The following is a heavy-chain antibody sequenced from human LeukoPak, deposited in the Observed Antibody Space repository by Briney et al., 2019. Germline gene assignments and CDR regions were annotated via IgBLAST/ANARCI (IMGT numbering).Heavy chain of an antibody. CDR1: GGSISSSSYY. CDR2: IYYSGST. V-gene: IGHV4-39*07. D-gene: IGHD3-16*02. Sequence: SETLSLTCTVSGGSISSSSYYWGWIRQPPGKGLEWIGSIYYSGSTYCNPSLKSRVTISVDTSKNQFSLKLSSVTAADTAVYYCARVRVMITFGGVIVPGAFDIWGQGTMVTVSS. CDR3: ARVRVMITFGGVIVPGAFDI. J-gene: IGHJ3*02.